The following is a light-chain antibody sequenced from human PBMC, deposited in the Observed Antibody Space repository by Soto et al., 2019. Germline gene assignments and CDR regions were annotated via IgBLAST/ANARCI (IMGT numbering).Light chain of an antibody. CDR3: AAWDDSRSVV. CDR1: SSNIGSNY. CDR2: SNN. V-gene: IGLV1-47*02. Sequence: QSVLTQPPSASGTPGQRVTISCSGSSSNIGSNYVYWYQQLPGTAPKLLIYSNNQRPSGVPDRFSGSKSGTPASLAISGLRSEDEADYYCAAWDDSRSVVFGGGTKLTVL. J-gene: IGLJ2*01.